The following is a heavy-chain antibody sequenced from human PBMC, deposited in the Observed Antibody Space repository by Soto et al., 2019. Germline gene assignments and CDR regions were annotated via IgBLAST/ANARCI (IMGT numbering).Heavy chain of an antibody. J-gene: IGHJ4*02. D-gene: IGHD2-2*01. Sequence: QVQLVQSGAEVKKPGSSVKVSCKASGGTFSSYTISWVRQAPGQGLEWMGRIIPILGIANYSQKFQGRVTITADKSTSTAYMELSSLRSEDTAVYYCAGGAGVPAANFGYWGQGTLVTVSS. V-gene: IGHV1-69*02. CDR2: IIPILGIA. CDR3: AGGAGVPAANFGY. CDR1: GGTFSSYT.